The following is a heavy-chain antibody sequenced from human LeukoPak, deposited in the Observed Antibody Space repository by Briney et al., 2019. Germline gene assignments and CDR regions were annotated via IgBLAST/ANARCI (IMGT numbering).Heavy chain of an antibody. CDR1: GGSISSYY. V-gene: IGHV4-4*07. J-gene: IGHJ6*02. CDR2: IYTSGST. CDR3: ARDDGDFWSGLYYYYGMDV. D-gene: IGHD3-3*01. Sequence: SEALSLTCTVSGGSISSYYWSWIRQPAGKGLEWIGRIYTSGSTNYNPSLKSRVTMSVDTSKNQFSLKLSSVTAADTAVYHCARDDGDFWSGLYYYYGMDVWGQGTTVTVSS.